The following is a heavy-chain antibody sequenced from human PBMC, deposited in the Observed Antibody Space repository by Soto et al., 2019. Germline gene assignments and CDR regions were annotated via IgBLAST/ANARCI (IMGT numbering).Heavy chain of an antibody. CDR1: GYTFTGYY. D-gene: IGHD3-10*01. Sequence: QVQLVQSGAEVKKPGASVKVSCKASGYTFTGYYMHWVRQAPGQGLEWMGWINPNSGGTNYAQKFQGWVTMTGDTSINTAYMELSRLRSDDTAVYYCARDMEIRYYYGSGAAGYYYGMDVWGQGTTVTVSS. V-gene: IGHV1-2*04. CDR3: ARDMEIRYYYGSGAAGYYYGMDV. CDR2: INPNSGGT. J-gene: IGHJ6*02.